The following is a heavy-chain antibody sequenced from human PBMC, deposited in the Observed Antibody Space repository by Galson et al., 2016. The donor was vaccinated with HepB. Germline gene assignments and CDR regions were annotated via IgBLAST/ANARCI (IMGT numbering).Heavy chain of an antibody. V-gene: IGHV3-64D*06. D-gene: IGHD2-21*01. CDR3: VKDLGGEPTPFDY. Sequence: SLRLSCAASGFIFSSYAIHWVRQAPGKGLEYVSAISPNGGSTYYADSVKGRFTISRDNSKNTLYLQMSSLRAEGTAVYYCVKDLGGEPTPFDYWGQGTLVTVSS. CDR2: ISPNGGST. J-gene: IGHJ4*02. CDR1: GFIFSSYA.